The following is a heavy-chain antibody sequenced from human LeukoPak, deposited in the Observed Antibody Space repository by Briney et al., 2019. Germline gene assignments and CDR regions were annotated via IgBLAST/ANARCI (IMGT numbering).Heavy chain of an antibody. Sequence: PGGSLRLSCAVSGFTFSSYSMNWVRQAPGKGLEWVSYISSSSSSIYYADSVKGRFTISRDNAKNSLYLQMNSLRDEDTAVYYCARDSYGNSGYYYVSDYWGQGTLVTVSS. CDR1: GFTFSSYS. D-gene: IGHD3-22*01. CDR2: ISSSSSSI. CDR3: ARDSYGNSGYYYVSDY. V-gene: IGHV3-48*02. J-gene: IGHJ4*02.